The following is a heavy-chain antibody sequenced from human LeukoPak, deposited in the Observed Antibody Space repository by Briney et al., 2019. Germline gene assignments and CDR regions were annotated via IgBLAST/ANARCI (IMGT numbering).Heavy chain of an antibody. CDR3: ASAYTYVRLGDH. CDR2: TNLHGTAV. CDR1: GFIFSNYW. D-gene: IGHD3-16*01. Sequence: GGSLRLSCEVSGFIFSNYWMHWVRQAPGKGLVWVARTNLHGTAVDYADSVKGRFIISRDNAKNTLFLQMNSLRVEDTAVYYCASAYTYVRLGDHWGQGTLVTVSS. V-gene: IGHV3-74*01. J-gene: IGHJ4*02.